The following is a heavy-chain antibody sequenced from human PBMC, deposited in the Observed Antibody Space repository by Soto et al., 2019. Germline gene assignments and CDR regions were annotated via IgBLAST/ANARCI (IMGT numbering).Heavy chain of an antibody. J-gene: IGHJ4*02. CDR1: GGSISSYY. CDR3: ARRPLPEEAGFDY. Sequence: QVQLQESGPGLVKPSETLSLTCTVSGGSISSYYWSWIRQPPGKGLESIGYIYYSGSTNYTPSLKSRGAISVDTSKTQCALKLSSATAADTAVYDGARRPLPEEAGFDYWCQRTLVTVST. CDR2: IYYSGST. V-gene: IGHV4-59*08.